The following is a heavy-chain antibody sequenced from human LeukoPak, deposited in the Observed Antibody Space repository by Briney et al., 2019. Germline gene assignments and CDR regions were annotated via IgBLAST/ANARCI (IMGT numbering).Heavy chain of an antibody. D-gene: IGHD3-22*01. CDR1: GGSFSGYY. Sequence: SETLSLTCAVYGGSFSGYYWSWIRQPPGKGLEWIGEINHSGSTNYNPSLKSRVTISVDTSKNQFSLKLSSVTAADTAVYYCARGRTYYYDSSGPESGYWGQGTLVTVSP. CDR3: ARGRTYYYDSSGPESGY. J-gene: IGHJ4*02. V-gene: IGHV4-34*01. CDR2: INHSGST.